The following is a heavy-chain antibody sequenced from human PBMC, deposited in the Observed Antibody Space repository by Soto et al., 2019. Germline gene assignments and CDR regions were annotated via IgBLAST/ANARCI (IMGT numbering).Heavy chain of an antibody. D-gene: IGHD2-2*01. J-gene: IGHJ3*02. CDR2: ISYDGSNK. CDR1: GFTFSSYA. V-gene: IGHV3-30-3*01. Sequence: GGSLRPSCAASGFTFSSYAMHWVRQAPGKGLEWVAVISYDGSNKYYADSVKGRFTISRDNSKNTLYLQMNSLRAEDTAVYYCASPRGDIVVVPAIIGGGSWYGRDAFDIWGQGTMVTVSS. CDR3: ASPRGDIVVVPAIIGGGSWYGRDAFDI.